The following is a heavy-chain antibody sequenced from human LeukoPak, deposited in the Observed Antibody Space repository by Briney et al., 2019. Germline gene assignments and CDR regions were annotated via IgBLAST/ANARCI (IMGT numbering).Heavy chain of an antibody. D-gene: IGHD6-13*01. CDR3: AKVAIAAAGLIDY. J-gene: IGHJ4*02. Sequence: QLGGSLRLSCAASGFTFRSYVMSWVRQAPGKGLEWVSAISGSGGSTYYADSVKGRFTISRDNSKNTLYLQMNSLRAEDTAVYYCAKVAIAAAGLIDYWGQGTLVTVSS. CDR2: ISGSGGST. CDR1: GFTFRSYV. V-gene: IGHV3-23*01.